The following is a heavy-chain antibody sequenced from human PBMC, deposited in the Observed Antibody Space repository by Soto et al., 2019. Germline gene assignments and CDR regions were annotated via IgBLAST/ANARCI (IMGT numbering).Heavy chain of an antibody. V-gene: IGHV3-23*01. CDR3: AKDPEYNWNDWFDP. CDR2: ISGSGGST. D-gene: IGHD1-20*01. CDR1: GFTFSSYA. Sequence: GESLKISCAASGFTFSSYAMSWVRQAPGKGLEWVSAISGSGGSTYYADSVKGRFTISRDNSKNTLYLQMNSLRAEDTAVYYCAKDPEYNWNDWFDPWGQGTLVTVSS. J-gene: IGHJ5*02.